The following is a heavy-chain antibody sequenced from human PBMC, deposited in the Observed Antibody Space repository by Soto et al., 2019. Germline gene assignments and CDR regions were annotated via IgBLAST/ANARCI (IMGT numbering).Heavy chain of an antibody. D-gene: IGHD2-2*01. CDR3: ARDPRFEYQLPPAGWFDP. CDR1: GFTFSSYS. CDR2: ISSSSSYI. V-gene: IGHV3-21*01. J-gene: IGHJ5*02. Sequence: EVQLVESGGGLVKPGGSLRLSCAASGFTFSSYSMNWVRQAPGKGLEWVSSISSSSSYIYYADSVKGRFTISRDNAKNSLYLQMNSLRADDTAVYYCARDPRFEYQLPPAGWFDPWGQGTLVTVSS.